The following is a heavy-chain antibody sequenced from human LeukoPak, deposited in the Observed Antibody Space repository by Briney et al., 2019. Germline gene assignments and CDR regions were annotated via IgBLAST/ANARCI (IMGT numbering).Heavy chain of an antibody. V-gene: IGHV4-4*02. CDR1: GGSISSSNW. D-gene: IGHD3-10*01. CDR2: IYHSGST. J-gene: IGHJ4*02. Sequence: SETLSLTCAVSGGSISSSNWWSWVRQPPGKGLEWIGEIYHSGSTNYNPSLKSRVTRSVDKSKNQFSLKLSSVTAADTAVYYCALEYGSGSYYKGSKTDYWGQGTLVTVSS. CDR3: ALEYGSGSYYKGSKTDY.